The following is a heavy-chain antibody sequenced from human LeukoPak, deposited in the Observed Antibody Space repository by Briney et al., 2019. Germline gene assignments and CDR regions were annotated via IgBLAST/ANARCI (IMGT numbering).Heavy chain of an antibody. J-gene: IGHJ4*02. CDR3: ARALRGVAVAGTSYYFDY. V-gene: IGHV1-8*01. D-gene: IGHD6-19*01. Sequence: ASVKVSCKASGYTFTSYDINWVRQATGQGLEWMGWMNSNSGNTGYAQKFQGRVIMTRNTSMSTAYMELSSLRSEDTAVYYCARALRGVAVAGTSYYFDYWGQGTLVTVSS. CDR2: MNSNSGNT. CDR1: GYTFTSYD.